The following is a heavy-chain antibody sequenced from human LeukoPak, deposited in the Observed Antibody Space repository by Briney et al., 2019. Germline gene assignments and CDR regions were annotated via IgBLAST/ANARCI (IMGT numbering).Heavy chain of an antibody. J-gene: IGHJ6*03. Sequence: GGSLRLSCAASGFTFSSSEMNWVRQAPGKGLEWLSYISSSDSTIYYADSVKGRFTISIDNAKNSLYLQVNSLRAEDTAVYYCARVSDYGDARRYYYYMDVWGKGTTVTVSS. V-gene: IGHV3-48*03. CDR2: ISSSDSTI. CDR1: GFTFSSSE. CDR3: ARVSDYGDARRYYYYMDV. D-gene: IGHD4-17*01.